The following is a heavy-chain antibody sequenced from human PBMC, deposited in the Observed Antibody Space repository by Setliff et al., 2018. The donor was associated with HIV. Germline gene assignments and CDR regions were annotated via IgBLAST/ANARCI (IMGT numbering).Heavy chain of an antibody. CDR3: AYSGRQLRGPYFDF. Sequence: SDPTLVNPTQTLTLTCTFSGLSLSTSGVGVGWIRQSPGKALEWLAFIYWNNNKHYSTSLKGRLTVTKDTSKNRVVFTMTNMDPVDTATYYCAYSGRQLRGPYFDFWGQGTPVTVSS. V-gene: IGHV2-5*01. CDR2: IYWNNNK. D-gene: IGHD1-1*01. CDR1: GLSLSTSGVG. J-gene: IGHJ4*02.